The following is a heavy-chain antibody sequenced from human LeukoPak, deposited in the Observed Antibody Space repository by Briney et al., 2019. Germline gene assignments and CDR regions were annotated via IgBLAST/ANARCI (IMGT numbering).Heavy chain of an antibody. V-gene: IGHV3-74*01. D-gene: IGHD3-10*01. Sequence: GGSLRLACAGTGFTFSSYWMHWVRQAPGKGLVWVSRIKSDGSSTSYADSVKGRFTISRDNAKNTVYLQMNSLRAEDTAVYYCARAKMFRGARDPDTFEIWGQGTMVTVSS. CDR3: ARAKMFRGARDPDTFEI. J-gene: IGHJ3*02. CDR1: GFTFSSYW. CDR2: IKSDGSST.